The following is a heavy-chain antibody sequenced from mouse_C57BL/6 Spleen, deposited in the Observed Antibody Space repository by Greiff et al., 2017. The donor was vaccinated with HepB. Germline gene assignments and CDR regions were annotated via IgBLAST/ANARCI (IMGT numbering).Heavy chain of an antibody. CDR2: IWSGGST. CDR1: GFSLTSYG. J-gene: IGHJ4*01. D-gene: IGHD1-1*01. CDR3: ARKGYYGSSYDLPYAMDY. V-gene: IGHV2-2*01. Sequence: QVQLKESGPGLVQPSQSLSITCTVSGFSLTSYGVHWVRQSPGKGLEWLGVIWSGGSTDYNAAFISRLSISKDNSKSQVFFKMNSLQADDTAIYYCARKGYYGSSYDLPYAMDYWGQGTSVTVSS.